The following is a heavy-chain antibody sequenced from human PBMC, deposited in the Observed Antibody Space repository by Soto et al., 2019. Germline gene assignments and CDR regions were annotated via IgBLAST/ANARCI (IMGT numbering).Heavy chain of an antibody. CDR3: ARDPSFTATHFDY. D-gene: IGHD4-17*01. V-gene: IGHV3-30-3*01. J-gene: IGHJ4*02. Sequence: QVHLVESGGGVVQPGRSLRLSCAASGFTFSSYAMHWVRQAPGKGLEWVAVISYDGSNKYYADSVKGRFTISRDNSKNTLYLQMNSLRAEDTAVYYCARDPSFTATHFDYWGQGTLVTVSS. CDR1: GFTFSSYA. CDR2: ISYDGSNK.